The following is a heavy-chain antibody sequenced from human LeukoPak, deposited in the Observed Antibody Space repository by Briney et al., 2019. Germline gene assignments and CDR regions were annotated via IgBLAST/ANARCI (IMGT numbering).Heavy chain of an antibody. CDR3: NSPIAARPSVNEEVYS. J-gene: IGHJ4*02. CDR1: GFTFSGSA. V-gene: IGHV3-73*01. D-gene: IGHD6-6*01. Sequence: GGSLRLSCAASGFTFSGSAMHWVRQASAKGLEWVGRIRSKANSYATPYAASVKGRFTISRDDSKNTAYLQMNSLKTEDPAVYYCNSPIAARPSVNEEVYSWGQGTLVTVSS. CDR2: IRSKANSYAT.